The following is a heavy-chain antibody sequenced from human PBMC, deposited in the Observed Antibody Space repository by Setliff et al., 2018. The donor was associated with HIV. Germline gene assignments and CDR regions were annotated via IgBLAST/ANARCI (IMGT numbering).Heavy chain of an antibody. V-gene: IGHV3-23*03. J-gene: IGHJ4*02. CDR2: ILRGASPS. CDR3: ARARGTNWPFDY. Sequence: GGSLRLSCAASGLSFSAHAMSWVRRVPGKGLEFLAVILRGASPSYYADSVKGRFTISRDDSKNTVYLELRSLRAEDTAVYFCARARGTNWPFDYWGQGTLVTVSS. CDR1: GLSFSAHA. D-gene: IGHD1-1*01.